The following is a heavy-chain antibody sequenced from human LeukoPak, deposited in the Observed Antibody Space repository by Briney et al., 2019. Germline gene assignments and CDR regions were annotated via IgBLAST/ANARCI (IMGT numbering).Heavy chain of an antibody. CDR2: ISYDGSNN. CDR1: GFTFSSYA. J-gene: IGHJ6*02. Sequence: GRSLRLSCAASGFTFSSYAMHWVRQAPGKGLEWVAVISYDGSNNYYADSVKGRFTISRDNSKNTLYLQMNSLRAEDTAVYYCARDFWLSHPPPHSPYYYGMDVWGQGTTVTVSS. V-gene: IGHV3-30-3*01. D-gene: IGHD5-12*01. CDR3: ARDFWLSHPPPHSPYYYGMDV.